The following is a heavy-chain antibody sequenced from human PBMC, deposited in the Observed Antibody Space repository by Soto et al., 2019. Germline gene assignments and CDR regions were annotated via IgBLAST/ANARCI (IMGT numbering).Heavy chain of an antibody. J-gene: IGHJ6*02. CDR2: IYPGDSDT. D-gene: IGHD3-3*01. V-gene: IGHV5-51*01. Sequence: GESLKISCNASGFSFSTYWIAWVRQMPGKGLEWMGIIYPGDSDTRYSPSFQGQVTISVDESIYTAYLQWSSLTASDTAMYFCARSLYQFLSGYAEYCHNGLDVWGQGTTVTVSS. CDR3: ARSLYQFLSGYAEYCHNGLDV. CDR1: GFSFSTYW.